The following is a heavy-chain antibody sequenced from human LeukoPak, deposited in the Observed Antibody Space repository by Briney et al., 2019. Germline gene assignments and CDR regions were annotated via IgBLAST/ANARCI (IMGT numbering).Heavy chain of an antibody. J-gene: IGHJ5*02. CDR1: GFSFSGYW. V-gene: IGHV3-7*03. D-gene: IGHD2-2*01. Sequence: GGSLRLSCTASGFSFSGYWMTWVRQTPGKGLEWVANINQDGSKKSYVDSVRGRFTISRDSAKNSLYLQMNSLRAEDTAVYYCAKRSIVVVPAARFNWFDPWGQGTLVTVSS. CDR3: AKRSIVVVPAARFNWFDP. CDR2: INQDGSKK.